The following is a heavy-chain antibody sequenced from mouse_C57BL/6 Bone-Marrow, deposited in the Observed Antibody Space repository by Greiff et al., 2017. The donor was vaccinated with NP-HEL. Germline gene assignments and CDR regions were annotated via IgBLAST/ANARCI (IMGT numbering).Heavy chain of an antibody. CDR3: ASERDDYDGGFAY. Sequence: VQLVESGPGLVAPSQSLSITCTVSGFSLTSYGVDWVRQSPGKGLEWLGVIWGVGSTNYNSALKSRLSISKDNSKSQVFLKMNSLQTDDTAMYYCASERDDYDGGFAYWGQGTLVTVSA. CDR2: IWGVGST. V-gene: IGHV2-6*01. J-gene: IGHJ3*01. D-gene: IGHD2-4*01. CDR1: GFSLTSYG.